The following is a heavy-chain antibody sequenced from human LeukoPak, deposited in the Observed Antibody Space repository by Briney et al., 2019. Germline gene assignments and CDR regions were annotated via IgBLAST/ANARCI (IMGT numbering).Heavy chain of an antibody. CDR1: GYSISSGYY. J-gene: IGHJ4*02. CDR2: IYHSGST. V-gene: IGHV4-38-2*02. Sequence: SATLSLTCTVSGYSISSGYYWGWIRQPPGKGLEWIGSIYHSGSTYYNPSLKSRVTISVDTSKNQFSLKLSSVTAADTAVYYCARGGIYDSSGYYPGDSDYWGQGTLVTVSS. D-gene: IGHD3-22*01. CDR3: ARGGIYDSSGYYPGDSDY.